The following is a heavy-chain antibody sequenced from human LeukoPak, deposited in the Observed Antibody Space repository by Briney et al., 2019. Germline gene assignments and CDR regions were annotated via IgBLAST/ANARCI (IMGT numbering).Heavy chain of an antibody. V-gene: IGHV1-18*01. CDR3: ARGATYYYGSSCYYYPRGYFDY. Sequence: SSVKVSCKASGYTFTSYGISWVRQDPGQGLEWMGWISAYIDKTNYAQKLQGRVTMTTDTSTSTAYMELRSLRSDDTAVYYCARGATYYYGSSCYYYPRGYFDYWGQGTLGTVSS. CDR1: GYTFTSYG. CDR2: ISAYIDKT. D-gene: IGHD3-22*01. J-gene: IGHJ4*02.